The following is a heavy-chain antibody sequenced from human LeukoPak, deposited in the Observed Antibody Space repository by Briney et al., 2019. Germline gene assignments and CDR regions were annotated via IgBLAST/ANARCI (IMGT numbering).Heavy chain of an antibody. CDR2: ISSSSSTI. D-gene: IGHD3-22*01. Sequence: GGSLRLSCAASGFTFSSYSMNWVRQAPGRGLEWVSYISSSSSTIYYADSVKGRFTISRDNAKNSLYLQMNSLRAEDTAVYYWARGHYYDSSGYVSYWGQGTLVTVSS. CDR1: GFTFSSYS. CDR3: ARGHYYDSSGYVSY. V-gene: IGHV3-48*01. J-gene: IGHJ4*02.